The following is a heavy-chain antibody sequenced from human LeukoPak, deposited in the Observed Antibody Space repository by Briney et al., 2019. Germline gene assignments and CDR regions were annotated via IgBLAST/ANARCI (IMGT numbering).Heavy chain of an antibody. Sequence: SETLSLTCAVSGGSFSGYYWTWIRQPPGKGLEWIGEINHSGSANYNPSLKSRVTISLDTSKNQFSLKLSSVTAADTAVYYCARRTTSWFDPWGQGTLVTVSS. J-gene: IGHJ5*02. CDR1: GGSFSGYY. CDR3: ARRTTSWFDP. D-gene: IGHD4-17*01. CDR2: INHSGSA. V-gene: IGHV4-34*01.